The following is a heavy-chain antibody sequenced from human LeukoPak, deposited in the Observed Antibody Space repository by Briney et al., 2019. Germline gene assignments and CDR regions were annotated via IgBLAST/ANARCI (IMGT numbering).Heavy chain of an antibody. CDR1: GFVFSRCS. Sequence: GGSLRLSCAASGFVFSRCSTNWVRQAPGKGLEWVSSTSSGSIYMYYADSVKGRFTISRDNAKNSLYLQMNSLTAEDTAVYYCARADCGGDCYSNFDCWGQGTLVTVSS. D-gene: IGHD2-21*02. CDR3: ARADCGGDCYSNFDC. V-gene: IGHV3-21*01. CDR2: TSSGSIYM. J-gene: IGHJ4*02.